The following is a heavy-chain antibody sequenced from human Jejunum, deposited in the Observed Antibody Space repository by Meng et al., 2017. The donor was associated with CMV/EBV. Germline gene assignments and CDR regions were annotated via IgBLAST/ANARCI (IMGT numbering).Heavy chain of an antibody. Sequence: SGYGMSWVRQAPGTGLEWVSAIRDSGANTYYAGSVTGRFTISRDNSHNTLYLQMHSLRAEDTAVYYCARALGLGAVMPNYDAFDLWGQGTVVTVSS. J-gene: IGHJ3*01. CDR2: IRDSGANT. V-gene: IGHV3-23*01. CDR1: SGYG. D-gene: IGHD6-19*01. CDR3: ARALGLGAVMPNYDAFDL.